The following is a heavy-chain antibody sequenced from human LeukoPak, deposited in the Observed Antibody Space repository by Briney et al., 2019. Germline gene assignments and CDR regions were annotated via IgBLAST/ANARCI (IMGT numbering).Heavy chain of an antibody. CDR1: GYTFTGYY. Sequence: ASVKVSCKASGYTFTGYYMHWVRQAPGQGLEWMGWINPNSGGTNYAQKFQGRVTMTRDTSISTAYTELSRLRSDGTAVYYCARDIGDIVVVPAAFMGFDPWGQGTLVTVSS. CDR3: ARDIGDIVVVPAAFMGFDP. V-gene: IGHV1-2*02. D-gene: IGHD2-2*01. J-gene: IGHJ5*02. CDR2: INPNSGGT.